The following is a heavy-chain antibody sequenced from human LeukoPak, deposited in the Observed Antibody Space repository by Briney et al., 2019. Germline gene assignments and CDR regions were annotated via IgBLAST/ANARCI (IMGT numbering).Heavy chain of an antibody. V-gene: IGHV3-7*01. D-gene: IGHD5-12*01. CDR3: ARDGANIGDDYDY. J-gene: IGHJ4*02. Sequence: GGCLRLSCAASEFTFRSYRMAWVRQAPGKGLEWVANIKRDGSDKYYVDSVKGRFTISRDNAKNSLYLQMNSLRAEDTAVYYCARDGANIGDDYDYWGQGTLVTVSS. CDR2: IKRDGSDK. CDR1: EFTFRSYR.